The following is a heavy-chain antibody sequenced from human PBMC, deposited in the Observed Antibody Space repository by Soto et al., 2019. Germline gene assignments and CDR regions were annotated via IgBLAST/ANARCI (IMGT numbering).Heavy chain of an antibody. V-gene: IGHV4-34*01. Sequence: SETLSLTCAVYGGSFSGYYWSWIRQPPGKGLEWIGEINHSGSTNYNPSLKSRVTISVDTSKNQFSLKLSSVTAADTAVYYCAREVVFWSGHYYYGMDVWGQGTTVTVSS. J-gene: IGHJ6*02. CDR1: GGSFSGYY. CDR2: INHSGST. D-gene: IGHD3-3*01. CDR3: AREVVFWSGHYYYGMDV.